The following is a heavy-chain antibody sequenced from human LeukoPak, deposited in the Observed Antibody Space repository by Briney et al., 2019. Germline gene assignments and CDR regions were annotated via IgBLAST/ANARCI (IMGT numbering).Heavy chain of an antibody. V-gene: IGHV1-2*02. D-gene: IGHD4-17*01. Sequence: SVKVSCKTSGYTFTGYFMHWVRQAPGQGLEWMGWNKPNSGGTYYAQKFEGRVTLTRDTSISTAYMELSRLRSDDTAVYYCARVTVTTEFDYWGQGTLLTVSS. CDR3: ARVTVTTEFDY. CDR1: GYTFTGYF. J-gene: IGHJ4*02. CDR2: NKPNSGGT.